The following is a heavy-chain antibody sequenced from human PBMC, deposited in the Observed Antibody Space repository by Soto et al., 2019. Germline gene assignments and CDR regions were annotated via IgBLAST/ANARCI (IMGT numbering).Heavy chain of an antibody. CDR3: AKVGVTMVRGVILGYYGMDV. V-gene: IGHV3-30*18. J-gene: IGHJ6*02. CDR1: GFTFSSYG. CDR2: ISYDGSNK. Sequence: LRLSCAASGFTFSSYGMHWVRQAPGKGLEWVAVISYDGSNKYYADSVKGRFTISRDNSKNTLYLQMNSLRAEDTAVYYCAKVGVTMVRGVILGYYGMDVWGQGTTVTVSS. D-gene: IGHD3-10*01.